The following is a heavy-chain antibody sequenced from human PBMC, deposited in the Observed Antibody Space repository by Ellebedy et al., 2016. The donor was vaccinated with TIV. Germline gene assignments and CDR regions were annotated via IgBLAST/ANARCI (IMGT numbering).Heavy chain of an antibody. CDR1: GYTFTSYG. D-gene: IGHD6-19*01. CDR2: ISAYNGNT. J-gene: IGHJ4*02. Sequence: ASVKVSCXASGYTFTSYGISWVRQAPGQGLEWMGWISAYNGNTNYAQKLQGRVTMTTDTSTSTAYMELRSLRSDDTAVYYCAGVTGIAVAGPHFDYWGQGTLVTVSS. CDR3: AGVTGIAVAGPHFDY. V-gene: IGHV1-18*01.